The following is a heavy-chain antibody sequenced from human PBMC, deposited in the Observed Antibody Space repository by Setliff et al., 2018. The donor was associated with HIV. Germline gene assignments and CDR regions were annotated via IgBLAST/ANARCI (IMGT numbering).Heavy chain of an antibody. D-gene: IGHD6-13*01. CDR2: IYYSGST. CDR1: GGSISSYY. J-gene: IGHJ5*02. CDR3: ARGLYSSSWYGSYWFDP. Sequence: SETLSLTCTVSGGSISSYYWSWIRQPPGKGLEWIGYIYYSGSTNYNPSLKSRITISVDTSKNQFSLKLSSVTAADTAVYYCARGLYSSSWYGSYWFDPWGQGTLVTV. V-gene: IGHV4-59*01.